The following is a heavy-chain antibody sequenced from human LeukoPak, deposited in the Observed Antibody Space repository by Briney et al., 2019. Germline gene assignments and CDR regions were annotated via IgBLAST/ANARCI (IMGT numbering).Heavy chain of an antibody. CDR1: GFTFSSYE. J-gene: IGHJ5*02. CDR3: ARGDSSSWYGVNWFDP. Sequence: GGSLRLSCAASGFTFSSYEMNWVRQAPGKGLEWVSYISSSGSTIYYADSVKGRFTISRDNAKNSLYLQMNSLRAEDTAVYYCARGDSSSWYGVNWFDPWGQGTLVTVPS. CDR2: ISSSGSTI. D-gene: IGHD6-13*01. V-gene: IGHV3-48*03.